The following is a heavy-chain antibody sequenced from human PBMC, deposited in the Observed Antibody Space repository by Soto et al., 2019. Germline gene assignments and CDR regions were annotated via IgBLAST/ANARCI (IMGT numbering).Heavy chain of an antibody. D-gene: IGHD7-27*01. J-gene: IGHJ4*02. Sequence: QVQLQESGPGLVKPSQTLSLTCTVSGGSITSDYSCWSWIRQPPGEGREWIGHIFDSGTTYTNPSLRSQVAISLDTSKNHFSLTRSSVTAADTAVYYCARGPSGDKVHYWGQGALVTVSS. CDR1: GGSITSDYSC. CDR3: ARGPSGDKVHY. V-gene: IGHV4-30-4*01. CDR2: IFDSGTT.